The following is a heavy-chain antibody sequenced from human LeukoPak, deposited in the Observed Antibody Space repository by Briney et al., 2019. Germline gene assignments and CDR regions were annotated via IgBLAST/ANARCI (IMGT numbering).Heavy chain of an antibody. Sequence: ASVKVSCKASGYTFTSYYMHWVQQAPGQGLEWMGLINPSGGSTSYAQKFQGRVTMTRDTSTSTVYMELSSLRSEDTAVYYCARVKPNYYDSSAYGTFDIWGQGTMVTVSS. CDR2: INPSGGST. V-gene: IGHV1-46*01. D-gene: IGHD3-22*01. CDR3: ARVKPNYYDSSAYGTFDI. J-gene: IGHJ3*02. CDR1: GYTFTSYY.